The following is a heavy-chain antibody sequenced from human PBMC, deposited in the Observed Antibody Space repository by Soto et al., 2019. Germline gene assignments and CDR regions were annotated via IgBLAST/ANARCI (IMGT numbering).Heavy chain of an antibody. CDR2: ISAYNGNT. CDR3: ARVDYDFWSGYYDPY. V-gene: IGHV1-18*01. J-gene: IGHJ4*02. D-gene: IGHD3-3*01. Sequence: QVQLVQSGAEVKKPGASVKVSCKASGYTFTSYGISWVRQAPGQGLEWMGWISAYNGNTNYAQKLQGRVTMTTDTSSSTAYMELRSLRSDDTAVYYCARVDYDFWSGYYDPYWGQGTLVTVSS. CDR1: GYTFTSYG.